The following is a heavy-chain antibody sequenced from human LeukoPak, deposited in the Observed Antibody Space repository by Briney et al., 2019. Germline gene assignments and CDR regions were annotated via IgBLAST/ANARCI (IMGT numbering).Heavy chain of an antibody. V-gene: IGHV4-39*01. Sequence: SETLSLTCTVYGGSITSSSYYWGWIRQPPGKGLEWIGSAYYSGSTYYNPSLKSRVIISGDTSKNQFSQKMTSVTAADTAMYYCASFGYCSGGSCYPPGYWGQGTLVIVSS. CDR2: AYYSGST. D-gene: IGHD2-15*01. J-gene: IGHJ4*02. CDR3: ASFGYCSGGSCYPPGY. CDR1: GGSITSSSYY.